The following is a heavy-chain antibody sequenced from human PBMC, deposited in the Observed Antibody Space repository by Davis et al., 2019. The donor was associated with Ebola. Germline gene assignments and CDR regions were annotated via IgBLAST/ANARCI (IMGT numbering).Heavy chain of an antibody. CDR1: GYTFKNYA. CDR3: ARFRGLELMTFDF. CDR2: ISAYNGHT. J-gene: IGHJ4*02. V-gene: IGHV1-18*01. D-gene: IGHD1-7*01. Sequence: AASVKVSCKASGYTFKNYAISWVRQAPGQGLEWVGWISAYNGHTDYAQHLQGRVTMTTDTSTTTAYMELRSLSSDDTAVYYCARFRGLELMTFDFWGQGTLVTVSS.